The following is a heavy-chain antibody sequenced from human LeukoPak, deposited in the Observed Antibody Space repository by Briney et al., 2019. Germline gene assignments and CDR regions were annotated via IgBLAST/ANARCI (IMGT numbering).Heavy chain of an antibody. V-gene: IGHV3-30*02. CDR2: IRYDGSNK. CDR1: GFTFSSYG. CDR3: AKDHPQARGVIDY. Sequence: PGGSLRLSCAASGFTFSSYGMHWVRQAPGKGLEWVAFIRYDGSNKYYADSVKGRFTISRDNSKNTLYLQMNSLRAEDTAVYYCAKDHPQARGVIDYWGQGTLVTVSS. J-gene: IGHJ4*02. D-gene: IGHD3-10*01.